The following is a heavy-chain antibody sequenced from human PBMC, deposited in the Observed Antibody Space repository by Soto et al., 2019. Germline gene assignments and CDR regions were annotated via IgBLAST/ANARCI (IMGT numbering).Heavy chain of an antibody. J-gene: IGHJ6*02. V-gene: IGHV3-30-3*01. CDR2: ISYDGSNK. D-gene: IGHD2-2*01. CDR3: ARDQVPAVIHYYYYYGMDV. Sequence: QVQLVESGGGVVQPGRSLRLSCAASGFTFSSYAMHWVRQAPGKGLEWVAVISYDGSNKYYADSVKGRFTISRDNSKNTLYLQMNSLRAEDAAVYYCARDQVPAVIHYYYYYGMDVWGQGTTVTVSS. CDR1: GFTFSSYA.